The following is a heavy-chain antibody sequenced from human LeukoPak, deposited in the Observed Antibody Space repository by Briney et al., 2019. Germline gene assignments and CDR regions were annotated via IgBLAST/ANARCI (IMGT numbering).Heavy chain of an antibody. CDR2: INPNSGGT. CDR1: GYTFTSYY. D-gene: IGHD2-8*01. J-gene: IGHJ3*02. V-gene: IGHV1-2*02. Sequence: ASVKVSCKASGYTFTSYYMHWVRQAPGQGLEWMGWINPNSGGTNYAQKFQGRVTMTRDTSISTAYMELSRLRSDDTAVYYCAGGRVYCTNGVCYIGAFDIWGQGTMVTVSS. CDR3: AGGRVYCTNGVCYIGAFDI.